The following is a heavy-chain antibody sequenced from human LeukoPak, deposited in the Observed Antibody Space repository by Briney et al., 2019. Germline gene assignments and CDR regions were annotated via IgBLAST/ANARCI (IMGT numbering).Heavy chain of an antibody. D-gene: IGHD3-16*01. CDR2: ISSSGTTI. J-gene: IGHJ4*02. V-gene: IGHV3-11*01. Sequence: GGSLRLSCAASGFTFSDYYMSWIRQAPGKGLEWVSYISSSGTTIYYADSVKGRFTISRDNAKSSLYLQMNSLRAEDTAVYYCARRVSVGEPYDYWGQGTLVIVSS. CDR1: GFTFSDYY. CDR3: ARRVSVGEPYDY.